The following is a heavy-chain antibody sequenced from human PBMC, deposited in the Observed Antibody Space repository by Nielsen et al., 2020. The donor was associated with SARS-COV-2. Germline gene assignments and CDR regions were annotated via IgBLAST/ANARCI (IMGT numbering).Heavy chain of an antibody. CDR1: GGSIESYEHY. CDR3: ARYYVSGMYGMDV. V-gene: IGHV4-30-4*01. CDR2: IYYSGST. J-gene: IGHJ6*02. D-gene: IGHD3-10*01. Sequence: LRLSCSVSGGSIESYEHYWSWIRQSPGKGLEWIGYIYYSGSTNYNPSLKSRVTISVDTSKNQFSLKLSSVTAADTAVYYCARYYVSGMYGMDVWGPGTTVTVSS.